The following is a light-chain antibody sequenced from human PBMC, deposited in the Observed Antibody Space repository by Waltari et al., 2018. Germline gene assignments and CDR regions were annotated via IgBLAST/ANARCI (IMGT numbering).Light chain of an antibody. CDR2: DAS. V-gene: IGKV3-15*01. CDR1: ESVATS. Sequence: EMAMTQSPATLSVSPGERVALSCRASESVATSLAWDQQIPGQAPRLLIYDASTRATKFSVRFVGRGSGTNFTLTIASLQSEDFAVYYCQQCNKWPLTFGGGTKVEIK. J-gene: IGKJ4*01. CDR3: QQCNKWPLT.